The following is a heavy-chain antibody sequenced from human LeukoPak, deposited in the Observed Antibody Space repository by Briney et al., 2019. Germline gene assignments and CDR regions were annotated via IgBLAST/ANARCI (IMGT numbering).Heavy chain of an antibody. CDR3: ARDSSGYSYGLTFDAFDI. J-gene: IGHJ3*02. V-gene: IGHV3-11*04. CDR2: ISSSGSTI. Sequence: PGGSLRLSCAASGFTFSDYYMSWIRQAPGKGLEWVSYISSSGSTIYYADSVKGRFTISRDNAKNSLYLQMNSLRAEDTAVYYCARDSSGYSYGLTFDAFDIWGQGTMVTVSS. D-gene: IGHD5-18*01. CDR1: GFTFSDYY.